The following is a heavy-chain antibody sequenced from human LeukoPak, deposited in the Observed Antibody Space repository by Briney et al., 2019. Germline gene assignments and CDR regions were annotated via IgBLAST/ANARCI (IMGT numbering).Heavy chain of an antibody. V-gene: IGHV1-8*01. Sequence: GASVKVSCKASGYTFTSYDINWVRQATGQGLEWMGWMNPNSGNTGYAQKFQGRVTMTRNTSISTAYMELSSLRSEDTAVYYCARDSYYDFWSGYQPEYNWFDPWGQGTLATVSS. CDR3: ARDSYYDFWSGYQPEYNWFDP. CDR1: GYTFTSYD. CDR2: MNPNSGNT. J-gene: IGHJ5*02. D-gene: IGHD3-3*01.